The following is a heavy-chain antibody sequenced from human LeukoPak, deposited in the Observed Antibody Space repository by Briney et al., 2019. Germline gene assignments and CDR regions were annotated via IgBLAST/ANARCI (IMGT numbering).Heavy chain of an antibody. CDR3: ARLFLSWGQYNFDY. CDR2: IDPSGSYT. CDR1: GYSFTSYW. V-gene: IGHV5-10-1*01. D-gene: IGHD3-16*01. J-gene: IGHJ4*02. Sequence: GESLKISCKGSGYSFTSYWISWVRQMPGKGVGWMGRIDPSGSYTNYSTPFQGHVTISADESISTAYLQWSSLKASDTAMYYCARLFLSWGQYNFDYWGQGTLVTVSS.